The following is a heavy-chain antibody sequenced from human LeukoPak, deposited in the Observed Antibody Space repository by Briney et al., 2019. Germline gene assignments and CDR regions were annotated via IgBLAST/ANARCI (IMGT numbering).Heavy chain of an antibody. J-gene: IGHJ4*02. CDR2: INPNSGGT. V-gene: IGHV1-2*02. D-gene: IGHD3-22*01. CDR3: ARVGGDYYDSSGPFDY. Sequence: GASVKVSCKASGYTFTGYYMHWVRQAPGQGLEWMGWINPNSGGTNYAQKFQGRVTMTRDTSISTAYMELSRLRSDDTAVYYCARVGGDYYDSSGPFDYWGQGTPVTVSS. CDR1: GYTFTGYY.